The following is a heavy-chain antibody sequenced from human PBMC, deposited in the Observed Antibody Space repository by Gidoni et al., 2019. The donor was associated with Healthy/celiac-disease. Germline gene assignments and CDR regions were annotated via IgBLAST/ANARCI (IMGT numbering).Heavy chain of an antibody. CDR2: ISSSGSTT. Sequence: EVQLVESGGGLVQPGGSLSLSCAASGFTFSSYEMNWVRQAPGKGLEWVSYISSSGSTTYYADSVKGRFTISRDNAKNSLYLQMNSLRAEDTAVYYCARDWATAHGYSSSWSDAFDIWGQGTMVTVSS. CDR1: GFTFSSYE. CDR3: ARDWATAHGYSSSWSDAFDI. D-gene: IGHD6-13*01. V-gene: IGHV3-48*03. J-gene: IGHJ3*02.